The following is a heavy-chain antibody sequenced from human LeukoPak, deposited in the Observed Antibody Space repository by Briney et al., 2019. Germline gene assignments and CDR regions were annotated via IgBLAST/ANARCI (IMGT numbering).Heavy chain of an antibody. CDR3: AREPAVAGTGLFVDY. CDR2: IYYSGST. D-gene: IGHD6-19*01. V-gene: IGHV4-61*01. J-gene: IGHJ4*02. Sequence: PSETLSLTCTVSGGSVSSGSYYWSWIRQPPGKGLEWIGYIYYSGSTNYNPPLKSRVTISVDTSKNQFSLKLSSVTAADTAVYYCAREPAVAGTGLFVDYWGQGTLVTVSS. CDR1: GGSVSSGSYY.